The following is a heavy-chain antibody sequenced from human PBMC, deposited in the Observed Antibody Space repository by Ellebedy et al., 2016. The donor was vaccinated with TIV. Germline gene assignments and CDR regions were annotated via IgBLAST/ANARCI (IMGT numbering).Heavy chain of an antibody. V-gene: IGHV4-39*01. Sequence: SETLSLXCTVSGGSISSSSYYWGWIRQPPGKGLEWIGSIYYSGSTYYNPSLKSRVTISVDTSKNQFSLKLSSVTAADTAVYYCASTCSGGSCYLPDWGQGTLVTVSS. CDR1: GGSISSSSYY. D-gene: IGHD2-15*01. CDR2: IYYSGST. CDR3: ASTCSGGSCYLPD. J-gene: IGHJ4*02.